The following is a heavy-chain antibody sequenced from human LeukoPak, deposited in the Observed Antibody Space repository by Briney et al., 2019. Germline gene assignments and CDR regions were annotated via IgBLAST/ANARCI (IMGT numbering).Heavy chain of an antibody. Sequence: PGGSLRLSCAASGFTFSTYWMSWVRQAPGKGLEWVANTKEDGGEKYYVDSVKGRFTISRDNPENSLYLQMNSLRAEDTAVYYCARRSVAGSLDYWGQGTLVTVSS. D-gene: IGHD6-19*01. CDR3: ARRSVAGSLDY. CDR1: GFTFSTYW. J-gene: IGHJ4*02. V-gene: IGHV3-7*01. CDR2: TKEDGGEK.